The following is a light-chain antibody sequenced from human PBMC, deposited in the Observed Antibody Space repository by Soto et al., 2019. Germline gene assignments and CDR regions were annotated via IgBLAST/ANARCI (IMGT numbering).Light chain of an antibody. CDR2: DGN. Sequence: QSVLAQPRSVSGSPGQLLTISCTGTSSDVDDYRYVSWYQQYPGKAPKLVIYDGNKRPSGVPDRFSGSNSGNTASLTISGLQAEDEADYYCCSYVTTPEIFGTGTRSPP. J-gene: IGLJ1*01. CDR3: CSYVTTPEI. V-gene: IGLV2-11*01. CDR1: SSDVDDYRY.